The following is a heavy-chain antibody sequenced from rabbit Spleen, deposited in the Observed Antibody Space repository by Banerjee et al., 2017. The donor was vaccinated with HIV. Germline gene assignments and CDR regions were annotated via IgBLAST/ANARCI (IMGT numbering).Heavy chain of an antibody. CDR1: GFDFSSNA. CDR2: ILGSSGTT. CDR3: ARDSYAASGVWNL. D-gene: IGHD4-2*01. Sequence: QSLEESGGGLVKPEGSLTLTCKASGFDFSSNAMCWVRQAPGKGLEWIGCILGSSGTTWYASWANGRFTISKTSSTTVTLQMTSLTVADTATYFCARDSYAASGVWNLWGPGTLVTVS. V-gene: IGHV1S40*01. J-gene: IGHJ4*01.